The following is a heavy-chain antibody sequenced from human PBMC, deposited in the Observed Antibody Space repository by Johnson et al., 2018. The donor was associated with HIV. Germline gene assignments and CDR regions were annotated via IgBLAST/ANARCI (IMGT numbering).Heavy chain of an antibody. CDR2: ISYDGSNK. J-gene: IGHJ3*02. V-gene: IGHV3-30-3*01. CDR3: AKDLDSSSWGAVDI. CDR1: GFTFSSYA. Sequence: QVQLVESGGGLVQPGRSLRLSCAASGFTFSSYAMHWVRQAPGKGLEWVAVISYDGSNKYYADSVKGRFTISRDNSKNTLYLQMNSLRAEATAVYYCAKDLDSSSWGAVDIWGQGTMVTVSS. D-gene: IGHD6-6*01.